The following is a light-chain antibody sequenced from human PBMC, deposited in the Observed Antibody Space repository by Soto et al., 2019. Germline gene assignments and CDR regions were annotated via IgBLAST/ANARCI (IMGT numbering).Light chain of an antibody. CDR2: DAS. CDR3: QLYGNSRT. Sequence: EIVMTQSPATLSVSPGERATLSCRASQSVSSNLAWYQQKPGQAPRLLIYDASSRVTGIPDRFSGSGSGTDFTLTISRLEPEDFAVYYCQLYGNSRTFGQETKVDIK. J-gene: IGKJ1*01. CDR1: QSVSSN. V-gene: IGKV3-20*01.